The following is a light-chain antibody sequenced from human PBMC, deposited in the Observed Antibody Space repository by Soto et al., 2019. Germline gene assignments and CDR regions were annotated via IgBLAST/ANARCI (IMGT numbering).Light chain of an antibody. V-gene: IGLV2-14*01. CDR1: SIDVGAYNY. CDR2: DVS. J-gene: IGLJ1*01. CDR3: SSFTSSSTRV. Sequence: QSSLTQSASVSGSPGQSITISCPGTSIDVGAYNYVSWYQQHPGKAPKLIIYDVSNRPSGVSNRFSGSKSGNTASLTISALQAEDEADYYCSSFTSSSTRVFGTGTKVTGL.